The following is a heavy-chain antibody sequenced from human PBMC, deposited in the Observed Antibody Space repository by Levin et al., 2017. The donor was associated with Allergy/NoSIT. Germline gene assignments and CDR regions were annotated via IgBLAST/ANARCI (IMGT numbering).Heavy chain of an antibody. J-gene: IGHJ5*02. V-gene: IGHV3-23*01. CDR1: GFTFSSYA. D-gene: IGHD3-3*01. CDR3: AKDALQGYYDFWSGYISNWFDP. Sequence: GGSLRLSCAASGFTFSSYAMSWVRQAPGKGLEWVSAISGSGGSTYYADSVKGRFTISRDNSKNTLYLQMNSLRAEDTAVYYCAKDALQGYYDFWSGYISNWFDPWGQGTLVTVSS. CDR2: ISGSGGST.